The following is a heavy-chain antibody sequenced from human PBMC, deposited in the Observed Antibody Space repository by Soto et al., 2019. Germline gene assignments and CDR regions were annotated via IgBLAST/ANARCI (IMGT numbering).Heavy chain of an antibody. CDR1: GGTFSSYA. J-gene: IGHJ4*02. D-gene: IGHD3-22*01. V-gene: IGHV1-69*01. Sequence: QVQLVQSGAEVKKPGSSVKVSCKASGGTFSSYAISWVRQAPGQGLEWMGGIIPIFGTANYAQKFQGRVNIHADEATRTAYMWRSSRRSEDKAVYYCAGGYYYPWGWGQGTLVTVSS. CDR2: IIPIFGTA. CDR3: AGGYYYPWG.